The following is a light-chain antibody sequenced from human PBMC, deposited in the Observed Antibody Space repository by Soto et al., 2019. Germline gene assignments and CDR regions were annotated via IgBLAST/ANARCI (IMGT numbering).Light chain of an antibody. CDR1: HDISNS. Sequence: DIQMTQSPSSLSASVGDRVTITCRASHDISNSFAWFQQKPGKAPKSLIYDTYNLQSGVPSRFSGSGSGTDFTLTINTLQPEDSATYYCQQYKSYPYTFGPGTTVDIK. V-gene: IGKV1-16*01. J-gene: IGKJ3*01. CDR3: QQYKSYPYT. CDR2: DTY.